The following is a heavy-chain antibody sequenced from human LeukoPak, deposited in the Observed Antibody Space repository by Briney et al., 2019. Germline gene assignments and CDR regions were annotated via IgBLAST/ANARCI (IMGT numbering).Heavy chain of an antibody. CDR3: ASYRIGYCSGDTCYADWFDP. D-gene: IGHD2-15*01. Sequence: PGGSLRLSCAASGFAFSSNWMSWVRQAPGKGLEWVANIKEDGSEKYYVDSVKGRFTISRDNAKNSLYLQMNNLRAEDTAGYYCASYRIGYCSGDTCYADWFDPWGQGTLVTVSS. J-gene: IGHJ5*02. CDR1: GFAFSSNW. V-gene: IGHV3-7*01. CDR2: IKEDGSEK.